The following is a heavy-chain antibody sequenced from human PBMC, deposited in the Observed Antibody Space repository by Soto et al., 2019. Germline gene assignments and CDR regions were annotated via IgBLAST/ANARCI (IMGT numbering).Heavy chain of an antibody. J-gene: IGHJ4*02. V-gene: IGHV3-74*01. D-gene: IGHD5-18*01. Sequence: EVQLVESGGSLVQPGGSLRLSCAASGFTFSSHWMHWVRQAPGKGLVWVSRINSDGSSTTYADSVKGRFTFSRDNAKNTLDLQMNSLRAEDTAIYDCARDEGYGYGVDYWGQGTLVTVSS. CDR2: INSDGSST. CDR3: ARDEGYGYGVDY. CDR1: GFTFSSHW.